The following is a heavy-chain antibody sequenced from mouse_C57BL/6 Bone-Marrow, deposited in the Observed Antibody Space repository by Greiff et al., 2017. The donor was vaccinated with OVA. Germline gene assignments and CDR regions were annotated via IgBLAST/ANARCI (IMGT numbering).Heavy chain of an antibody. J-gene: IGHJ4*01. CDR3: VRLGSGRYYAMDY. CDR1: GFSFNTYA. D-gene: IGHD1-1*01. CDR2: IRSKSNNYAT. Sequence: GGGLVQPKGSLKLSCAASGFSFNTYAMNWVRQAPGKGLEWVARIRSKSNNYATYYADSVKDRFTISRDDSESMLYLQMNNLKTEDTAMYYCVRLGSGRYYAMDYWGQGTSVTVSS. V-gene: IGHV10-1*01.